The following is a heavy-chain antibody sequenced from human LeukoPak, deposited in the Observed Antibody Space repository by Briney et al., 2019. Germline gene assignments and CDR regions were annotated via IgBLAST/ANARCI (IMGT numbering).Heavy chain of an antibody. J-gene: IGHJ3*02. D-gene: IGHD3-22*01. V-gene: IGHV4-39*01. Sequence: PSETLSPTCTVSGGSISSSSYYWGWVRQPPGKGLEWIGSIRYTHTGSTYYNPSLKSRVTMSGDTSKNQFSLKVTSVTAADTAVYYCARRPTTMNAFDIWGQGTMVTVSS. CDR1: GGSISSSSYY. CDR2: IRYTHTGST. CDR3: ARRPTTMNAFDI.